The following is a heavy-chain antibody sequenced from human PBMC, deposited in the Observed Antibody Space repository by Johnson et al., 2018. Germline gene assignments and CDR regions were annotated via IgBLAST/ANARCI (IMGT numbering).Heavy chain of an antibody. CDR3: AKDLYGAPDYYYYYMDV. Sequence: VQLLESGGGVVQPGRSLRLSCAASGFTFSSYAMHWVRQAPGKGLEWVAVISYDGSNKYYADSVKGRFTISRDNSKNTLYLQMNSLRAEDTAVYYCAKDLYGAPDYYYYYMDVWGQGTTVTVSS. V-gene: IGHV3-30-3*01. D-gene: IGHD4-17*01. CDR2: ISYDGSNK. J-gene: IGHJ6*03. CDR1: GFTFSSYA.